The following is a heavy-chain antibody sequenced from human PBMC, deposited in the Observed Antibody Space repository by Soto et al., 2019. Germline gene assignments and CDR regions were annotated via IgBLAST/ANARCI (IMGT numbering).Heavy chain of an antibody. CDR1: GFTFNIYW. J-gene: IGHJ4*02. D-gene: IGHD1-1*01. V-gene: IGHV3-74*01. CDR2: IDNDGSAT. CDR3: ARDNWNSY. Sequence: PGGSLRLSCVASGFTFNIYWMXWVSKAPGKGLEWVSRIDNDGSATTYADSVKGRFTISRDNAKNTLFLQMNTLRVDDTAVYYCARDNWNSYWGQGTLVTVSS.